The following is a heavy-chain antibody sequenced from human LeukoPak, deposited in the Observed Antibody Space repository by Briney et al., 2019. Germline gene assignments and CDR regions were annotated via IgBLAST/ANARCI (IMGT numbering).Heavy chain of an antibody. V-gene: IGHV4-34*01. CDR1: GGSFSGYY. Sequence: SETLPLTCAVYGGSFSGYYWSWIRQPPGKGLEWIGEINHSGSTNYNPSLKGRVTISVDTSKNQFSLKLSSVTAADTAVYYCARQRCLTSCYVSGPYYGMDVWGQGTTVTVSS. J-gene: IGHJ6*02. CDR2: INHSGST. D-gene: IGHD2-2*01. CDR3: ARQRCLTSCYVSGPYYGMDV.